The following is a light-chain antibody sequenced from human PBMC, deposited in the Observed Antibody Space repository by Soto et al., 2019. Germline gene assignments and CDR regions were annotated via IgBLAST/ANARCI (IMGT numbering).Light chain of an antibody. CDR2: EVS. Sequence: QSVLTQPASVSGSPGQSITISCTGTSSDIGGHKYVSWCQQHPGKAPKLMIYEVSNRPSGVSNRFSGSKSGNTASLTISGLQAEDEADYYCSSYTSGGAYVFGTGTKVT. J-gene: IGLJ1*01. CDR1: SSDIGGHKY. CDR3: SSYTSGGAYV. V-gene: IGLV2-14*01.